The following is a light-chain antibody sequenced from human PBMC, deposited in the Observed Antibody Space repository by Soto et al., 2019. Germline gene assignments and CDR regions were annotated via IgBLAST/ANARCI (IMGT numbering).Light chain of an antibody. CDR2: DAS. CDR1: QSVLNN. Sequence: FTKSPAAESVSHAERVSLLCRASQSVLNNLAWYQQKLGQAPKPLIFDASTRATGVPARFSGSGSGTEFTLTVSSLQSEEIVVYFCPQYNIFAPNFGQGTLLEIK. J-gene: IGKJ5*01. V-gene: IGKV3-15*01. CDR3: PQYNIFAPN.